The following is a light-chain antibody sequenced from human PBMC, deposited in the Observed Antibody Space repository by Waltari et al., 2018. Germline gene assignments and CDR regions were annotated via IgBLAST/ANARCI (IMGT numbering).Light chain of an antibody. J-gene: IGLJ2*01. V-gene: IGLV1-44*01. CDR2: SQY. CDR1: SSNIGSNA. CDR3: SAWDDSLQVVL. Sequence: QSMLTQPPSASGSPGQRVTISCSGGSSNIGSNALNWYQQPPGTAPKLLMYSQYLRRSGVPDRCPGSRSGTSASLAIRGLQSEDEADYCCSAWDDSLQVVLFGGGTKLTVL.